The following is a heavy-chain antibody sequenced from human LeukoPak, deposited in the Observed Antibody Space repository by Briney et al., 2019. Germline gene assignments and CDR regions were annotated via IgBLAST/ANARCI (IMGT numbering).Heavy chain of an antibody. CDR2: INSDGSST. CDR1: GFTFSSYW. D-gene: IGHD1-26*01. CDR3: ARGEVGPSSDYYYYGMDV. V-gene: IGHV3-74*01. J-gene: IGHJ6*02. Sequence: GGSLRLSCAASGFTFSSYWMHWVRQAPGKGLVWVSRINSDGSSTSYADSVKGRFTISRDNAKNTLYLQMNSLRAEDTAVYYCARGEVGPSSDYYYYGMDVWGQGTTVTVSS.